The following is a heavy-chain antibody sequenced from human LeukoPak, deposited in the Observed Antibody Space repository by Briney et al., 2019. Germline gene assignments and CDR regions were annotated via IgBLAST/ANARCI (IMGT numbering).Heavy chain of an antibody. V-gene: IGHV3-21*01. CDR1: GFTFSSYS. CDR3: ARDRRGTLDAFDI. Sequence: PAGSLRLSCAASGFTFSSYSMNWVRQAPGKGLDWVSSISSSSSYIYYADSVKGRFTISRDNAKNSLYLQMNSLRAEDTAVYYCARDRRGTLDAFDIWGRGTMVTVSS. CDR2: ISSSSSYI. J-gene: IGHJ3*02. D-gene: IGHD3-10*01.